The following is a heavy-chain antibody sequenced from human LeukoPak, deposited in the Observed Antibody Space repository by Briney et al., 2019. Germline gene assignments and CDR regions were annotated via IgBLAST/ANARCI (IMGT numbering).Heavy chain of an antibody. CDR2: IYTGGST. CDR1: GFTVSSNY. V-gene: IGHV3-66*01. Sequence: GGSLRLSCAASGFTVSSNYMSWVRQAPGKGLEWVSVIYTGGSTYYSDSVKGRFTISRDNSKNTLYLQMSSLRPEDTAVYYCARDLTMVRGVIHAFDIWGQGTMVTVSS. J-gene: IGHJ3*02. D-gene: IGHD3-10*01. CDR3: ARDLTMVRGVIHAFDI.